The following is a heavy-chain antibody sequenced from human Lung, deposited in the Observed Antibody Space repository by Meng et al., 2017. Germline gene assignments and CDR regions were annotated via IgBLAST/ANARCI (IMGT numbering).Heavy chain of an antibody. CDR3: ARDEDISAAGKLFGDY. V-gene: IGHV1-2*06. CDR1: GYTFPDYW. CDR2: INPKSGDT. D-gene: IGHD6-13*01. J-gene: IGHJ4*02. Sequence: QVQPVRSGADVKQPGAPVKVSCNASGYTFPDYWLHWVRRAPGQGLEWMGRINPKSGDTHYAQRFQGRVTMTGDTSISTAYMELSGLRSDDTAMYYCARDEDISAAGKLFGDYWGQGTLVTVSS.